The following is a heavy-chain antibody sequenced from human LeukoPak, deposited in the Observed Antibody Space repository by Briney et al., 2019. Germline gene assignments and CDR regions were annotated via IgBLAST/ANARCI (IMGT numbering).Heavy chain of an antibody. Sequence: ASVKVSCKASGYTFTSYGISGVRQAPGQGLEWMGWISAYNGNTNYAQKLQGRVTMTTDTSTSTAYMELRSLRSDDTAVYYCARDGHGYSGYDFRYFDYWGQGTLVTVSS. CDR2: ISAYNGNT. CDR3: ARDGHGYSGYDFRYFDY. V-gene: IGHV1-18*01. J-gene: IGHJ4*02. CDR1: GYTFTSYG. D-gene: IGHD5-12*01.